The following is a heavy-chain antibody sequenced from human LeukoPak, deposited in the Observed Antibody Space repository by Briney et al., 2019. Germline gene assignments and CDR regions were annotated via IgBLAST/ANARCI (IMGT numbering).Heavy chain of an antibody. CDR2: TNPSGGST. Sequence: ASVKVSCKASGYTFTSYYMHWVRQAPGQGLEWMGITNPSGGSTSYAQKFQGRVTMTRDTSTSTVYMELSSLRSEDTAVYYCARDAGGYCSSTSCPTGYFQHWGQGTLVTVSS. V-gene: IGHV1-46*03. CDR3: ARDAGGYCSSTSCPTGYFQH. D-gene: IGHD2-2*01. CDR1: GYTFTSYY. J-gene: IGHJ1*01.